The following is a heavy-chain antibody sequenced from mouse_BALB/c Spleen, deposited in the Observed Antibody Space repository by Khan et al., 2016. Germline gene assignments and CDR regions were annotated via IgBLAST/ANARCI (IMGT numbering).Heavy chain of an antibody. J-gene: IGHJ4*01. CDR2: ILPGSGSV. V-gene: IGHV1-9*01. Sequence: VQLQESGAELMKPGASVKISCKATGYTFSTYWKEWVKQRHGQGLEWIGEILPGSGSVTYNEKFKDQVTITSATSTNTSDMQSSSLTSEASAVCYCARRFRGATGPWRQGTSGTVS. D-gene: IGHD3-1*01. CDR1: GYTFSTYW. CDR3: ARRFRGATGP.